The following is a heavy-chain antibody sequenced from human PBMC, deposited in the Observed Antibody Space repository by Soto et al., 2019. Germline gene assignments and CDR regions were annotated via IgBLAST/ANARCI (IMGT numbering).Heavy chain of an antibody. CDR1: GGSISSYY. D-gene: IGHD3-10*01. CDR2: IYYSGST. V-gene: IGHV4-59*01. J-gene: IGHJ4*02. Sequence: QVQLQESGPGLVKPSETLSLTCTVSGGSISSYYWSWIRQPPGKGLEWIGYIYYSGSTNYNPSLKXRXTXXVDTSKNHFPLKLSSVTAADTAVYYCAWSGGISDYWGQGTLVTVSS. CDR3: AWSGGISDY.